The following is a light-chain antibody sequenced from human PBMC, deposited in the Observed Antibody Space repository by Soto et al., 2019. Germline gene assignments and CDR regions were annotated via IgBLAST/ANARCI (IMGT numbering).Light chain of an antibody. CDR3: QQRADWPLT. CDR1: QSVGSH. Sequence: EIVLTQFPATLSLSPGERATLSCRASQSVGSHLAWYQQKTGQAPRLLIYAASNRATGTPARFSGSGSGTDFTLTISSLEPDDFAVYYCQQRADWPLTFGGGTKVEIK. J-gene: IGKJ4*01. V-gene: IGKV3-11*01. CDR2: AAS.